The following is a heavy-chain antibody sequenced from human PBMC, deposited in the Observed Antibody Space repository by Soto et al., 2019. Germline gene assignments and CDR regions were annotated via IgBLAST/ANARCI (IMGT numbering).Heavy chain of an antibody. V-gene: IGHV1-18*01. J-gene: IGHJ4*02. Sequence: ASVKVSCKASGYTFTNYGFSWVRQAPGQGLEWMGWISGYNGNTNYAQKFQGRVTMTTDTSTSTAYMELRSLRSDDTAVYYCARDGHTYYYDSSGPLDYWGQGTLVTVSS. CDR1: GYTFTNYG. CDR2: ISGYNGNT. D-gene: IGHD3-22*01. CDR3: ARDGHTYYYDSSGPLDY.